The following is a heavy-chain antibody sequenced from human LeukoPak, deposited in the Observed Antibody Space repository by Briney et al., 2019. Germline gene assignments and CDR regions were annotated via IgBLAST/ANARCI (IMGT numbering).Heavy chain of an antibody. J-gene: IGHJ5*02. CDR2: MNPNTGNT. CDR1: GYTFTSYD. CDR3: ARDFFNHYERGT. Sequence: ASVKVSCKASGYTFTSYDINWVRRATGQGLEWMGWMNPNTGNTGYAQKFQGRVTMTRNTSISTAYMELSSLRSEDTAVYYCARDFFNHYERGTWGQGTLVTVSS. V-gene: IGHV1-8*01. D-gene: IGHD3-22*01.